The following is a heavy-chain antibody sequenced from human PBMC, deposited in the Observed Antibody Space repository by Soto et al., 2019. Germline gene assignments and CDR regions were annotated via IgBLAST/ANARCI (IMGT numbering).Heavy chain of an antibody. J-gene: IGHJ4*02. CDR3: ARKATVTTCFDY. CDR1: GGSISSGGYY. Sequence: QVQLQESGPGLVKPSQTLSLTCTVSGGSISSGGYYWSWIRQHPGKGLEWIGYIYYSGITYYHPSLKSRVTISVDTSKNQFSLKLSSVTAADTAVYYCARKATVTTCFDYWGQGTLVTVSS. D-gene: IGHD4-17*01. V-gene: IGHV4-31*03. CDR2: IYYSGIT.